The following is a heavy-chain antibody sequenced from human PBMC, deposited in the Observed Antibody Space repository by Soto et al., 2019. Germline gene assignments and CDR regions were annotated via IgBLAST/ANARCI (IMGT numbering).Heavy chain of an antibody. D-gene: IGHD3-22*01. J-gene: IGHJ4*02. Sequence: SVKVSCKASGGTFSKNTISWVRQAPGQALEWMGGIMPVFGRPNYAQKFQGRVTITADEYTRTAYMELSRLKSDDTAVYYCARQFAYDTSGYYYADWGQGTQVTVSS. CDR1: GGTFSKNT. CDR3: ARQFAYDTSGYYYAD. CDR2: IMPVFGRP. V-gene: IGHV1-69*13.